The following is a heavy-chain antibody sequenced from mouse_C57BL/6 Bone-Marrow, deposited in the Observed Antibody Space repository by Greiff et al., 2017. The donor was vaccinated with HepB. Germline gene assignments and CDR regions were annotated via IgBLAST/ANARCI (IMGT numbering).Heavy chain of an antibody. CDR3: ARDQATAQAPWFAY. V-gene: IGHV3-6*01. D-gene: IGHD3-2*02. Sequence: EVQLVESGPGLVKPSQSLSLTCSVTGYSITSGYYWNWIRQFPGNKLEWMGYISYDGSNNYNPSLKNRISITRDTSKNQFFLKLNSVTTEDTATYYCARDQATAQAPWFAYWGQGTLVTVSA. CDR1: GYSITSGYY. J-gene: IGHJ3*01. CDR2: ISYDGSN.